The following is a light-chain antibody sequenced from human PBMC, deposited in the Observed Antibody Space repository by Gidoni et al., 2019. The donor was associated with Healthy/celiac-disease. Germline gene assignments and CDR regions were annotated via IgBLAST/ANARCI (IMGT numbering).Light chain of an antibody. J-gene: IGKJ1*01. V-gene: IGKV4-1*01. CDR1: QSVLYSSNNKNY. CDR3: QQYYSTPQT. Sequence: IVMTQSPDSLAVSLGERATINCKSSQSVLYSSNNKNYLAWYQQKPGQPPKLLIYWASTRESGVPDRFSGSGSGTDFTLTISSLQAEDVAVYYCQQYYSTPQTFGQGTKVESK. CDR2: WAS.